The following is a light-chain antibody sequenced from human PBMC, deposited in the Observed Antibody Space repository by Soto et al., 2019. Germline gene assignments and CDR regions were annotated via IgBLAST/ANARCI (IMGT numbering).Light chain of an antibody. J-gene: IGKJ5*01. CDR1: QDINIY. V-gene: IGKV1-33*01. Sequence: DIPMTQTPSSLFASVADRVSITWQATQDINIYLNWYQHKPGKAPKFLIYDASTLESGVPSRFSGSGSGTDFTLTISSLEPEDFAVYYCQQRSNWPPITFGQGTRLEIK. CDR3: QQRSNWPPIT. CDR2: DAS.